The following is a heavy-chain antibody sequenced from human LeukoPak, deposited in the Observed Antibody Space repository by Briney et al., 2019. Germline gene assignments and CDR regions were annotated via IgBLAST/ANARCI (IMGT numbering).Heavy chain of an antibody. CDR2: IYPGYSDT. D-gene: IGHD3-9*01. V-gene: IGHV5-51*01. Sequence: GESLKISCKGSGYSFTSYWIGWVRQMPGKGLEWMGIIYPGYSDTRYSPSFQGQVTISANQSLSTAHLQWSSLKASDTAMYYCARHSAYYDILTGLPDYWGQGTLVTVSS. J-gene: IGHJ4*02. CDR1: GYSFTSYW. CDR3: ARHSAYYDILTGLPDY.